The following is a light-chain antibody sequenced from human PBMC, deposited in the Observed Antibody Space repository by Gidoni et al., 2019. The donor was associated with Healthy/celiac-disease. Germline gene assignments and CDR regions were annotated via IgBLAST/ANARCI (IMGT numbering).Light chain of an antibody. Sequence: EIVMTQTPATLSVSPGEGATLSCRASQSVSSNLALYQQKPGQAPRLLIYGASTRATGIPARFSGSGSGTEFTLTISSLQSEDFAVYYCQQYNNWPSLTFGGGTKVEIK. CDR3: QQYNNWPSLT. J-gene: IGKJ4*01. V-gene: IGKV3-15*01. CDR1: QSVSSN. CDR2: GAS.